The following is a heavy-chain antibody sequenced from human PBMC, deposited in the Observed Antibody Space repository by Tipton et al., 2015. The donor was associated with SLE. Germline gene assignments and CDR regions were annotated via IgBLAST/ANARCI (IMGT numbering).Heavy chain of an antibody. D-gene: IGHD3-3*01. V-gene: IGHV1-8*01. CDR3: AMRVVSLYYYGMDV. Sequence: QVQLVQSGAEVKNPGASVKVSCKASGYTFSNYDINWVRQAPGQGLEWMGWMNTNSGDRDNAQKFQGRVTMTRDSAISTAYIELNSLTSEDTAVYYCAMRVVSLYYYGMDVWGQGTTVTVSS. CDR1: GYTFSNYD. CDR2: MNTNSGDR. J-gene: IGHJ6*02.